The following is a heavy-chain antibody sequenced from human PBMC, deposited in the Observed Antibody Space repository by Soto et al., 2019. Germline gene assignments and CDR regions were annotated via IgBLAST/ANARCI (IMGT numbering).Heavy chain of an antibody. CDR3: AKEMVAASYVETSPFDL. CDR1: GFTFSSYA. V-gene: IGHV3-23*01. CDR2: IDGSGGDT. J-gene: IGHJ4*02. Sequence: EVQLLESGGGLIQHGGSLRLSCAASGFTFSSYAMAWVRQAPGTGLDWVSVIDGSGGDTSFADSVKGRFTISRDNSKKMLYLHMNSLRAEDTATYYCAKEMVAASYVETSPFDLWGQGTLVTVSS. D-gene: IGHD2-15*01.